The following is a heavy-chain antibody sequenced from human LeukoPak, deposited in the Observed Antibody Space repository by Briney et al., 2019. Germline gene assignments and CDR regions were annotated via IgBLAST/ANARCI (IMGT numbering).Heavy chain of an antibody. CDR3: ARPIAAAAGWFDP. Sequence: ASVNVSCKASGYTFTGYYMHWVRQAPGQGLEWMGWINPNSGGTNYAQKFQGRVTMTRDTSISTAYMELSRLRSDDTAVYYCARPIAAAAGWFDPWGQGTLVTVSS. J-gene: IGHJ5*02. V-gene: IGHV1-2*02. CDR2: INPNSGGT. D-gene: IGHD6-13*01. CDR1: GYTFTGYY.